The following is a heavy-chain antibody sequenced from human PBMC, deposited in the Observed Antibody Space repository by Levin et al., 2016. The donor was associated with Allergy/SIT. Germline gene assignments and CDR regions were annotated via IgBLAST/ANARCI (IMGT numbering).Heavy chain of an antibody. J-gene: IGHJ4*02. Sequence: GESLKISCAASGFIFSNFAMHWVRQAPGKGLEYVSAITGNGDRTHYANSVKGRFTISRDNSKNTLYLQMGSLRADDMAVYYCARERGYNYGYGYTDWGQGTLVTVSS. CDR3: ARERGYNYGYGYTD. V-gene: IGHV3-64*01. D-gene: IGHD5-18*01. CDR1: GFIFSNFA. CDR2: ITGNGDRT.